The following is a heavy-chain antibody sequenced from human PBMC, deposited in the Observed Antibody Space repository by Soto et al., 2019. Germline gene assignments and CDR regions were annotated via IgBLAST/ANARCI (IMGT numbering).Heavy chain of an antibody. J-gene: IGHJ1*01. V-gene: IGHV1-18*01. Sequence: QVQLVQSGGEVKKPGASVKVSCKTSGYTFTRYRISWVRQAPGQGPEWMGWISTHNGGTNYAQKVQDRVSMTIDTTTDTAYMEMSSLTSDDTAVYYCARASGEYGLSEFFQHWGQGTLVTVSS. CDR3: ARASGEYGLSEFFQH. D-gene: IGHD4-17*01. CDR1: GYTFTRYR. CDR2: ISTHNGGT.